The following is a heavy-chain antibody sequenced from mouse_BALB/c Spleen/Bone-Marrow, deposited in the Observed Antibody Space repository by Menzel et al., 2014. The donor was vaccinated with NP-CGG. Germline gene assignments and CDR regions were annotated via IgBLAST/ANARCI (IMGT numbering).Heavy chain of an antibody. J-gene: IGHJ1*01. Sequence: DVHLVESGGGLVQPGGSLRLSCATSGFTFTDYYMSWVRQTPGKALEWLGFIRNKANGYTTDYSVSVKGRFTISRDNSQSILYLQMNTLRAEYSATYYCARDENDEIYWYFNVWGAGTTVTVSS. CDR2: IRNKANGYTT. D-gene: IGHD2-12*01. CDR1: GFTFTDYY. V-gene: IGHV7-3*02. CDR3: ARDENDEIYWYFNV.